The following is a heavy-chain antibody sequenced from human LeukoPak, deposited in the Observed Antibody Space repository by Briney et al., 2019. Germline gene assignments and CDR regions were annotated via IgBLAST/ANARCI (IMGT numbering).Heavy chain of an antibody. V-gene: IGHV4-59*01. D-gene: IGHD3-10*01. J-gene: IGHJ6*03. CDR1: GGSISSYY. CDR3: ARAANSYYDYYYYYYMDV. CDR2: IYYSGST. Sequence: TSQTLSLTCAVSGGSISSYYWSWIRQPPGKGLEWIGYIYYSGSTNYNPSLKSRVTISVDTSKNQFSLKLSSVTAADTAVYYCARAANSYYDYYYYYYMDVWGKGTTVTVSS.